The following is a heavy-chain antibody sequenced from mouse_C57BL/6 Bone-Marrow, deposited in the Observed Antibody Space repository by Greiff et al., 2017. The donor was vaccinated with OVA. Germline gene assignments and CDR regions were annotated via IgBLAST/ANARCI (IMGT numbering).Heavy chain of an antibody. CDR2: IFPGSGST. Sequence: VHLVESGPELVKPGASVKISCKASGYTFTDYYINWVKQRPGQGLEWIGWIFPGSGSTYYNEKFKGKATLTVDKSSSTAYMLLSSLTSEDSAVYFCARLRVTTVVAPLDYWGQGTTLTVSS. J-gene: IGHJ2*01. CDR1: GYTFTDYY. D-gene: IGHD1-1*01. V-gene: IGHV1-75*01. CDR3: ARLRVTTVVAPLDY.